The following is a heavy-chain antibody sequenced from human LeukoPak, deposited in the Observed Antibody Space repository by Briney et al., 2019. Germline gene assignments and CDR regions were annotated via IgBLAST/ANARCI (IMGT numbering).Heavy chain of an antibody. CDR3: ATGPYCSSTSCYDGDY. V-gene: IGHV1-24*01. CDR1: GYTLTELS. Sequence: ASVKVSCKVSGYTLTELSMHWVRQAPGKGREWVGGFDPEDGETIYAQKFQGRVTMTEDTSTDTAYMEMSSLRSEDTAVYYCATGPYCSSTSCYDGDYWGQGTLVTVSS. J-gene: IGHJ4*02. CDR2: FDPEDGET. D-gene: IGHD2-2*01.